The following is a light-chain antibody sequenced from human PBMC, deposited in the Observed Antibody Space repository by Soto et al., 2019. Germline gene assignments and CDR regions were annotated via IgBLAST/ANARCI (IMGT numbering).Light chain of an antibody. CDR3: QQYNNWWT. CDR1: QSVNRN. Sequence: EIVMTQSPATLSVSPGERATLSCRASQSVNRNLAWYQQKPGQAPSLLISAPSTRATVIPARFSGSGSETEFTLTISSLQSEDFAVYYCQQYNNWWTFGQGTKVEMK. V-gene: IGKV3-15*01. CDR2: APS. J-gene: IGKJ1*01.